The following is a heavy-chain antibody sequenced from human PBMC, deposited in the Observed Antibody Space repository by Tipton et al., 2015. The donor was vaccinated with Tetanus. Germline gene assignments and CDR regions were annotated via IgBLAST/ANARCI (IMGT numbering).Heavy chain of an antibody. D-gene: IGHD6-6*01. CDR3: ARPTLRLVIDS. CDR2: VSYNGRT. J-gene: IGHJ4*02. V-gene: IGHV4-61*08. Sequence: TLSLTCTVSGGSVRSGDYSWNWIRQPPGKGLEWLAYVSYNGRTNSNYSLKSRITISQDTSKNQFSLRLTSVTAADTAVYYCARPTLRLVIDSWGQGTLVTVSS. CDR1: GGSVRSGDYS.